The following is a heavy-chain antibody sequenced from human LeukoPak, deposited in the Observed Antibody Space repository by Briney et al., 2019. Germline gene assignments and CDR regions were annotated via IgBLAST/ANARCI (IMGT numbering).Heavy chain of an antibody. J-gene: IGHJ2*01. CDR1: GFTFSSYA. CDR3: AKVPGYYYDSSGYNWYFDL. V-gene: IGHV3-23*01. Sequence: PGGSLRLSCAASGFTFSSYAMSWVRQAPGKGLEWVSAISGSGGSTYYADSVKGRFTIYRDNSKTTLYLQMNSLRAEDTAVYYCAKVPGYYYDSSGYNWYFDLWGRGTLVTVSS. D-gene: IGHD3-22*01. CDR2: ISGSGGST.